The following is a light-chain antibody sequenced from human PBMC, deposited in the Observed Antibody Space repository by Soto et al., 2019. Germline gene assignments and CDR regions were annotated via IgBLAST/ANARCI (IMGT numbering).Light chain of an antibody. CDR1: QSVSSK. CDR3: QQYYDWPET. Sequence: ETVMTQSPVTLSAYPGDRVTVSCRASQSVSSKVAWYQQKPGQAPRLLIYDTSTRAPGLPVRFGGSGSGTEFTLTISSLPSEDFAIYYCQQYYDWPETFGQGTKPKIK. CDR2: DTS. J-gene: IGKJ2*01. V-gene: IGKV3-15*01.